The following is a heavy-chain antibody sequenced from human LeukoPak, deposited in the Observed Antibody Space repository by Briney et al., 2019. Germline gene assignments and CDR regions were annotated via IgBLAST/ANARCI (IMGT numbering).Heavy chain of an antibody. J-gene: IGHJ4*02. CDR3: ATDPSGSSYYFDY. CDR2: FDPEDGET. Sequence: VASVKVSCKVSGYTLTELSMHWVRQAPGKGLEWMGGFDPEDGETIYAQKFQGRVTMTEDTPTDTAYMELSSLRSEDTAVYYCATDPSGSSYYFDYWGQGTLVTVSS. D-gene: IGHD1-26*01. CDR1: GYTLTELS. V-gene: IGHV1-24*01.